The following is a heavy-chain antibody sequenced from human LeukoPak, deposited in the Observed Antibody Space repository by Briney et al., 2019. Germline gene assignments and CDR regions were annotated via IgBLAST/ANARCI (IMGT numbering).Heavy chain of an antibody. CDR1: GGSFSGYC. Sequence: SETLSLTCAVCGGSFSGYCWSWIRQPPGKGLEWIGEINHSGSTNYNSSLKSRVTISVDTSKNQFSLKLSSVTAADTAVYCCARGPAMVRGVNWFDPWGQGTLVTVSS. CDR3: ARGPAMVRGVNWFDP. J-gene: IGHJ5*02. D-gene: IGHD3-10*01. V-gene: IGHV4-34*01. CDR2: INHSGST.